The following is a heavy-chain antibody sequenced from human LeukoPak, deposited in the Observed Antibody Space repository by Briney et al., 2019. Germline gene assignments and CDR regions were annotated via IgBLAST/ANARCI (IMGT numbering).Heavy chain of an antibody. CDR1: GGSISSGGYY. D-gene: IGHD6-19*01. CDR2: IYYSGST. Sequence: KPSETLSLTCTVSGGSISSGGYYWSWIRQHPGKGLEWIGYIYYSGSTYYNPSLKSRVTISVDTSKNQFSLKLSSVTAADTAVYYCARGGPERYSSGWYAGDWFDPWGQGTLVTVSS. V-gene: IGHV4-31*03. J-gene: IGHJ5*02. CDR3: ARGGPERYSSGWYAGDWFDP.